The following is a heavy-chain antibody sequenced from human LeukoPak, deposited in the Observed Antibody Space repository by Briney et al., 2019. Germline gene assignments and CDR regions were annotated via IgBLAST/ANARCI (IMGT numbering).Heavy chain of an antibody. CDR3: TTKKIPGREWEPFDP. CDR1: GFTFSNAW. V-gene: IGHV3-15*01. D-gene: IGHD1-26*01. Sequence: GGSLRLSCAASGFTFSNAWMNWVRQAPGKGLEWVGRIKRKTDGGTTDYAAPVKGRFTISRDDSKNTLYLQMNSLKTEDTAVYYCTTKKIPGREWEPFDPWGQGTLVTVSS. J-gene: IGHJ5*02. CDR2: IKRKTDGGTT.